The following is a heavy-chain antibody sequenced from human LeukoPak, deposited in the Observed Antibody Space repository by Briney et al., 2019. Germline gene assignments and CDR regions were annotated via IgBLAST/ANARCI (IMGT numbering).Heavy chain of an antibody. V-gene: IGHV3-30-3*01. J-gene: IGHJ5*02. CDR3: ARGLLVEWLLS. CDR2: ISYDGSNK. D-gene: IGHD3-3*01. CDR1: GFTFSSYA. Sequence: QPGGSLRLSCAASGFTFSSYAMHWVRQAPGKGLEWVAVISYDGSNKYYADSVKGRFTISRDNSKNTLYLQMNSLRAEDTAVYYCARGLLVEWLLSWGQGTLVTVSS.